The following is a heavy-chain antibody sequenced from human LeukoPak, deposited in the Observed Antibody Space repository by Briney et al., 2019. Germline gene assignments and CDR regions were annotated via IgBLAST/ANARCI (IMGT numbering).Heavy chain of an antibody. V-gene: IGHV4-59*12. Sequence: SETLSLTCTVSGGSISSYYWSWFRQPPGKGLEWIGYTFYRGTTYYNPSLKSRVTISLDRSKNQFSLNMTSVTAADTAMYYGARGKGYDSPSGAFDIWGHGAMVTVSS. J-gene: IGHJ3*02. D-gene: IGHD3-9*01. CDR2: TFYRGTT. CDR1: GGSISSYY. CDR3: ARGKGYDSPSGAFDI.